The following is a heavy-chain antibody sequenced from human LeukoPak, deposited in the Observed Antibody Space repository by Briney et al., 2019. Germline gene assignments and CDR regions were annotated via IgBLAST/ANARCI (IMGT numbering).Heavy chain of an antibody. Sequence: GGSLRLSCAASGFTFDDYAMHWVRQAPGKGLEWVSGISWNSGFIGYADSVKGRFTISRDNAKNSLYLQMNSLRAEDTAVYFCARGGVDYYGSGTYYLMYYFDYWGQGALVTVSS. D-gene: IGHD3-10*01. CDR1: GFTFDDYA. CDR3: ARGGVDYYGSGTYYLMYYFDY. J-gene: IGHJ4*02. CDR2: ISWNSGFI. V-gene: IGHV3-9*01.